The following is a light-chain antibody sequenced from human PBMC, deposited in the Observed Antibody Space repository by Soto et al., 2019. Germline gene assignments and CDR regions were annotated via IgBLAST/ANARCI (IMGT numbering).Light chain of an antibody. CDR3: QQRSNWPPRCT. J-gene: IGKJ4*01. Sequence: EIVLTQSPATLSLSPGERATLSCRASQSVSSYLAWYQQKPGQAPRLLIYDASNRATGIPARFSGSGSGTDFTLTLSSLEPEDFAVYYCQQRSNWPPRCTFGGGTKVEIK. V-gene: IGKV3-11*01. CDR1: QSVSSY. CDR2: DAS.